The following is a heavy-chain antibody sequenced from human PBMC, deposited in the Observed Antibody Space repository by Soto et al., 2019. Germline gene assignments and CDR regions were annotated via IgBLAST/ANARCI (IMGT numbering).Heavy chain of an antibody. CDR2: ISSNGGST. J-gene: IGHJ5*02. Sequence: PGGSLRLSCSASGFTFSSYSIHWVRQAPGKGLEYVSAISSNGGSTYYADSVKGRFTISRDNSKNTLYLQMSSLRAEDTAVYYCVKDLGQWLVRSHDWFDPWGQGTLVTVSS. V-gene: IGHV3-64D*06. CDR3: VKDLGQWLVRSHDWFDP. CDR1: GFTFSSYS. D-gene: IGHD6-19*01.